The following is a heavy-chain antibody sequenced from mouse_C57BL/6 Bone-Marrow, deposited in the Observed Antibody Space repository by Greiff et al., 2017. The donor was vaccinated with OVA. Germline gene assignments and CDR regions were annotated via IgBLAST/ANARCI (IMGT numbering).Heavy chain of an antibody. CDR2: IYPRSGNT. CDR3: ARTGFITTAHY. V-gene: IGHV1-81*01. CDR1: GYTFTSYG. Sequence: VQLMESGAELARPGASVKLSCKASGYTFTSYGISWVKQRTGQGLEWIGEIYPRSGNTYYNEKFKGKATLTADKSSSTAYMELRSLTSEDSAVYFCARTGFITTAHYWGQGTTLTVSS. J-gene: IGHJ2*01. D-gene: IGHD1-1*01.